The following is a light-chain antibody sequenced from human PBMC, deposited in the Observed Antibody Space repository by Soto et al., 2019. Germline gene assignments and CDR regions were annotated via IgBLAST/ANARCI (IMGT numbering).Light chain of an antibody. Sequence: QSALTQPASVSGSPGQSITISCTGTTSDVDGYNYVSWYQQPPGKAPQLIIYDVTDRPSGVSNRFSASKSGNTASLTISGLQSEDEAHYYCSSYTSSGTMVFGGGTKVTVL. V-gene: IGLV2-14*01. CDR2: DVT. CDR1: TSDVDGYNY. J-gene: IGLJ3*02. CDR3: SSYTSSGTMV.